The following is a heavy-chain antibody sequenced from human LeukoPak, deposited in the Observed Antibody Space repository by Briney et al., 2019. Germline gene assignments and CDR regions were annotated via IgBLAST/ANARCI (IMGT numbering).Heavy chain of an antibody. V-gene: IGHV3-23*01. Sequence: QTGGSLRLSCAGSGFTFSNYAMSWVRQAPGKGLEWVSAISGSGGSTYYADSVKGRFTISRDNAKNSLYLQMNSLRAEDTAVYYCAREGRSGSYLGRFDPWGQGTLVTVSS. D-gene: IGHD1-26*01. CDR2: ISGSGGST. CDR1: GFTFSNYA. CDR3: AREGRSGSYLGRFDP. J-gene: IGHJ5*02.